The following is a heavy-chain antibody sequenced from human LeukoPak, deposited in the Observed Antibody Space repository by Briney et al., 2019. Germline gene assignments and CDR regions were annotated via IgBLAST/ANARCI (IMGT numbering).Heavy chain of an antibody. CDR1: GGSFSGYY. Sequence: SETLSLTCAVYGGSFSGYYWSWIRQPPGKGLEWIGVINHSGSTNYNPSLKSRVTISVDTSKNQFSLKLSSVTAADTAVYYCARDHAYCGGDCQNDYWGQGTLVTVSS. V-gene: IGHV4-34*01. CDR2: INHSGST. J-gene: IGHJ4*02. D-gene: IGHD2-21*02. CDR3: ARDHAYCGGDCQNDY.